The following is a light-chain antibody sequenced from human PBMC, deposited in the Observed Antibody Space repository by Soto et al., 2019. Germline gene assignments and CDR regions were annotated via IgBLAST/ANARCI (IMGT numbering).Light chain of an antibody. J-gene: IGKJ5*01. V-gene: IGKV1-39*01. CDR1: QNINNY. CDR3: QQSYSTPIT. CDR2: AAS. Sequence: IQITQSPSSLSASVGDIVTITCQASQNINNYLNWYQQKPGNAPKVLIYAASNLQTGVPSRFSGSGSGTDFTLTINSLQPEDFATYSCQQSYSTPITFGQGTRLEIK.